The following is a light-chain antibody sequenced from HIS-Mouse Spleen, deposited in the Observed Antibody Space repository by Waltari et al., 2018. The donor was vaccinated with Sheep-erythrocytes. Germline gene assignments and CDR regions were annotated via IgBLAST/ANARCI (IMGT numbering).Light chain of an antibody. J-gene: IGKJ2*01. CDR2: GAS. CDR1: QGVSSN. CDR3: QQYNNWPYT. V-gene: IGKV3-15*01. Sequence: EIVMTQSPATLSVSAGERATLSCRASQGVSSNLAWYQQKPGQAPRLLIYGASTRATGIPARFSGSGSGTEFTLAISSLQSEDFAVYYCQQYNNWPYTFGQGTKLEIK.